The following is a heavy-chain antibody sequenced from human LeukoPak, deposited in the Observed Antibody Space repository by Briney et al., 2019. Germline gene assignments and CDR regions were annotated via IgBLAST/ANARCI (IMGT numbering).Heavy chain of an antibody. CDR3: ARDGLGYCSGGSCYPSIDY. Sequence: ASVKVSCKASGGTFSSYAISWVQQAPGQGLEWMGRIIPIFGTANYAQKFQGRVTITTDESTSTAYMELSSLRSEDTAVYYCARDGLGYCSGGSCYPSIDYWGQGTLVTVSS. V-gene: IGHV1-69*05. J-gene: IGHJ4*02. CDR2: IIPIFGTA. D-gene: IGHD2-15*01. CDR1: GGTFSSYA.